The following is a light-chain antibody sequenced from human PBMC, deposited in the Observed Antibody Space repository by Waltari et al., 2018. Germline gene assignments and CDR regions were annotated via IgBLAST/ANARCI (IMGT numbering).Light chain of an antibody. Sequence: DIQMTQSPSSLSAYVGDTITITCRASQGISNYLAWLQQKPGKAPKSLIYGASSLHSGVPSKFSGSGSGTDFTLTISSLQPEDSATYYCQQYNSYPLTFGGGTKVEIK. J-gene: IGKJ4*01. CDR1: QGISNY. CDR2: GAS. V-gene: IGKV1-16*02. CDR3: QQYNSYPLT.